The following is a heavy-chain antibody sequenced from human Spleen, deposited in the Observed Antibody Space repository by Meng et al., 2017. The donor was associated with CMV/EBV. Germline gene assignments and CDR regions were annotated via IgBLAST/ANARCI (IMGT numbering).Heavy chain of an antibody. Sequence: GGSLRLSCAASGFTVTSNQMSWVRQVPGKGLEWVSSISSSSSYIYYADSVKGRFTISRDNAKNSLYLQMNSLRAEDTAVYYCARVGLVLQHYYDSSGYYLDYWGQGTLVTVSS. CDR2: ISSSSSYI. D-gene: IGHD3-22*01. CDR1: GFTVTSNQ. V-gene: IGHV3-21*01. CDR3: ARVGLVLQHYYDSSGYYLDY. J-gene: IGHJ4*02.